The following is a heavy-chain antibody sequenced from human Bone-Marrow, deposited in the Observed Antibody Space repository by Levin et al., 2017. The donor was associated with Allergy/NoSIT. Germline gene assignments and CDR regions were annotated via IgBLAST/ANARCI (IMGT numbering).Heavy chain of an antibody. CDR3: AQVPYYDSSDSYYEIVN. Sequence: ASVKVSCKASRGTFNRYVIGWVRQAPGQGLEWMGGVIPFFGATNYAQKFQGRVTITADKSTGTAYMELSSLRSEDTAVYFCAQVPYYDSSDSYYEIVNWGQGTLVTVSS. J-gene: IGHJ4*02. CDR2: VIPFFGAT. CDR1: RGTFNRYV. D-gene: IGHD3-22*01. V-gene: IGHV1-69*06.